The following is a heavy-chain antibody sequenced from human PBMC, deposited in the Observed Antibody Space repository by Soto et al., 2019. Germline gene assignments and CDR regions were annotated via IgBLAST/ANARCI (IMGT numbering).Heavy chain of an antibody. CDR1: GFTFSSYS. CDR3: AREALGVDQTYYFDY. J-gene: IGHJ4*02. CDR2: ISSSSSTI. V-gene: IGHV3-48*01. D-gene: IGHD2-2*01. Sequence: PGGSLRLSCAASGFTFSSYSMNWVRQAPGKGLEWVSYISSSSSTIYYADSVKGRFTISRDNAKNSLYLQMNSLRAEDTAVYYCAREALGVDQTYYFDYWGQGTLVTVSS.